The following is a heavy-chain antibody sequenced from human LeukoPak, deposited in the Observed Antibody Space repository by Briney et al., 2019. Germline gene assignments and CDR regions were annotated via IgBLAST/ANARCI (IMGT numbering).Heavy chain of an antibody. V-gene: IGHV3-48*03. CDR1: GFIFSSYE. J-gene: IGHJ1*01. CDR2: ISSSGSTI. Sequence: GGSLRLSCAASGFIFSSYEMNWVRQAPGKGLEWVSYISSSGSTIYYADSVKGRFTISRENAKNSLYLQMNSLRAEDTAVYYCAREGSEQQLVRYFQHWGQGTLVTVSS. CDR3: AREGSEQQLVRYFQH. D-gene: IGHD6-13*01.